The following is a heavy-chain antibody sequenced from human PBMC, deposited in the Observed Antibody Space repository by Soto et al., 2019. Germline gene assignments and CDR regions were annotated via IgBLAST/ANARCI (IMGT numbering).Heavy chain of an antibody. D-gene: IGHD3-3*01. CDR3: ARGRYDFWSGYYHQHSPLDY. CDR1: GGSISSGGYY. J-gene: IGHJ4*02. CDR2: IYYSGST. V-gene: IGHV4-31*03. Sequence: QVQLQESGPGLVKPSQTLSLTCTVSGGSISSGGYYWSWIRQHPGKGLEWIGYIYYSGSTYYNPSLKSRVTISVDTSKNQFSLKLSSVTAADTAVYYCARGRYDFWSGYYHQHSPLDYWGQGTLVTVSS.